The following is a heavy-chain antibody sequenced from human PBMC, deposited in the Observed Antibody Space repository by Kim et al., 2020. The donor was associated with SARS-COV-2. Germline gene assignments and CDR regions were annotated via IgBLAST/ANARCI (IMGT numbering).Heavy chain of an antibody. CDR2: ISSSGSTI. J-gene: IGHJ4*02. V-gene: IGHV3-48*03. Sequence: GGSLRLSCAASGFTFSSYEMNWVRQAPGKGLEWVSYISSSGSTIYYADSVKGRFTISRDNAKNSLYLQMNSLRAEDTAVYYCATHTSAAGNGYWGQGTLVTVSS. CDR3: ATHTSAAGNGY. CDR1: GFTFSSYE. D-gene: IGHD6-13*01.